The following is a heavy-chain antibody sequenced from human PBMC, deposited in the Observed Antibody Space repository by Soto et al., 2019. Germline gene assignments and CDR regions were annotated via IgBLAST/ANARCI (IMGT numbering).Heavy chain of an antibody. CDR2: LIPIFGTA. D-gene: IGHD2-2*01. J-gene: IGHJ6*02. Sequence: QVQLVQSGAEVKKPGSSVKVSCKASGGTFSSYAISWVRQAPGQGLEWMGGLIPIFGTANYAQKFQGRVTITADESTSTAYMELSSLRSEDTAVYYCARVGGYCSSTSCYAPNYYYYGMDVWGQGTTVTVSS. CDR3: ARVGGYCSSTSCYAPNYYYYGMDV. CDR1: GGTFSSYA. V-gene: IGHV1-69*01.